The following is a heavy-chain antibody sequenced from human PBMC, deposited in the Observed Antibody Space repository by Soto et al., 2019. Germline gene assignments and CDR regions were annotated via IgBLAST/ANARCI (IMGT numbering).Heavy chain of an antibody. Sequence: QVQLQESGPGLVKPSQTLSLTCTVSGGSISSGGYYWSWIRQHPGKGLEWIGYIYYSGSTYYNPSLNSRVTIAADTSKNQCALKLSSVTAADTAVYDCEGVPYGVRGVVDGMDVWGQGTTVTVS. D-gene: IGHD3-10*01. J-gene: IGHJ6*02. CDR3: EGVPYGVRGVVDGMDV. CDR2: IYYSGST. V-gene: IGHV4-31*03. CDR1: GGSISSGGYY.